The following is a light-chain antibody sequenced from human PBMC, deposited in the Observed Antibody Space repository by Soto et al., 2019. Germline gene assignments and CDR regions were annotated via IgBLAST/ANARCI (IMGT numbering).Light chain of an antibody. CDR3: QQYGSSRWT. CDR1: QSVSSSY. Sequence: EIVLTQSPGTLSLCPGERATLSCRASQSVSSSYLAWYQQNRGQAPRLLIYGASSRAPGIPDRFGGSGSGTDFTLTISRLEPEDFAVYYCQQYGSSRWTFGQGTNVEIK. V-gene: IGKV3-20*01. J-gene: IGKJ1*01. CDR2: GAS.